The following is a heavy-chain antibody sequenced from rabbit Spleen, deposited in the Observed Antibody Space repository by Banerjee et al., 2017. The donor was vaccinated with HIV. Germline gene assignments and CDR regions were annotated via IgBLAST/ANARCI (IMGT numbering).Heavy chain of an antibody. CDR2: IGAGVSYTT. V-gene: IGHV1S45*01. CDR1: GFSFSDRCV. Sequence: QEQLVESGGGLVKPEGSLKLSCKASGFSFSDRCVMCWVRQAPGKGLEWIACIGAGVSYTTYYATWAKGRFTISKTSSTTVTLQMTSLTAADTATYFCARDSGTSFSSYGMDLWGPGTLVTVS. J-gene: IGHJ6*01. D-gene: IGHD8-1*01. CDR3: ARDSGTSFSSYGMDL.